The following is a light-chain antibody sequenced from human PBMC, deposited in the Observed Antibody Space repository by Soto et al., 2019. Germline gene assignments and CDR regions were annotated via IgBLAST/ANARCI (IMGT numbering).Light chain of an antibody. CDR1: QYISSN. V-gene: IGKV3D-15*01. J-gene: IGKJ4*01. Sequence: DIVMTQSPATLSESPGERVTLSCRASQYISSNLARYQQKPGQPPRLLIYDATSRATGIPSRFSGSGSGTDFTLTIISLQSEDFAVYYCQQYHDWPPLTFGGGTKVEIK. CDR2: DAT. CDR3: QQYHDWPPLT.